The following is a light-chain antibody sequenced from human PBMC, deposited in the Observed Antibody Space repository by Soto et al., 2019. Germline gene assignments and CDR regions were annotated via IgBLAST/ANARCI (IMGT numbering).Light chain of an antibody. J-gene: IGLJ2*01. CDR3: AAWDDSLGAVV. V-gene: IGLV1-44*01. CDR1: SSNIGTNA. CDR2: SND. Sequence: QSVVTQPPSASGTPGQRVTISCSGSSSNIGTNAVNWCQQLPGTAPRLLIYSNDQRPPGVPDRFSGSKSGTSASLGISGLQSEDEADYYCAAWDDSLGAVVFGGGTKLTVL.